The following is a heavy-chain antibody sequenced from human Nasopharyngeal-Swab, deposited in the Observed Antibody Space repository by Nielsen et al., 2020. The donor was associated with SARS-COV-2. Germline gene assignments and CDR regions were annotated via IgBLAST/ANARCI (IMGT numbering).Heavy chain of an antibody. Sequence: ASVKVSCRASAYTFTSYGISWVRQAPAQGLEWMGWISAYNGNTNYAQKLQGRVTMTTDTSTSTAYMELRSLRSADTAVYYCARDDSSNYDFWSGYYTSFDYWGQGTLVTVSS. CDR2: ISAYNGNT. CDR1: AYTFTSYG. V-gene: IGHV1-18*01. D-gene: IGHD3-3*01. J-gene: IGHJ4*02. CDR3: ARDDSSNYDFWSGYYTSFDY.